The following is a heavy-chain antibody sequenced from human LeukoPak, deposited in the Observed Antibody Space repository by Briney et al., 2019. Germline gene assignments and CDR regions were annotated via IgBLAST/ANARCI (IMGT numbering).Heavy chain of an antibody. Sequence: GESLEISCDGSGFSFRRGWMHWVRQAPGKELVWVSRINGDGSTTNYADSVRGRFTISRDNAKKTLYLQMNSLRADDSAVYFCASLVGGYYPPVEAFDVWGQGTMVTVSS. V-gene: IGHV3-74*01. D-gene: IGHD3-3*01. CDR3: ASLVGGYYPPVEAFDV. J-gene: IGHJ3*01. CDR2: INGDGSTT. CDR1: GFSFRRGW.